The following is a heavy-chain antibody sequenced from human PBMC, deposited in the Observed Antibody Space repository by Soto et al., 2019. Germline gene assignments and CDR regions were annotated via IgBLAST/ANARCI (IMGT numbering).Heavy chain of an antibody. CDR3: ASATYYYDSSGYSNSWYFDL. CDR1: GGTFSSYA. V-gene: IGHV1-69*01. CDR2: IIPIFGTA. Sequence: QVQLVQSGAEVKKPGSSVKVSCKASGGTFSSYAISWVRQAPGQGLEWMGGIIPIFGTANYAQEFQGRVTITADESTSTAYMELSSLRSEDTAVYYCASATYYYDSSGYSNSWYFDLWGRGTLVTVSS. D-gene: IGHD3-22*01. J-gene: IGHJ2*01.